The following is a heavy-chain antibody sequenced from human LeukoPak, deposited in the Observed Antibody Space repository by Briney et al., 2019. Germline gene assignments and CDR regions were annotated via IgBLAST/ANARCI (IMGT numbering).Heavy chain of an antibody. CDR3: ARGLDNYGSGSSD. CDR1: GFTFSRYN. CDR2: ISSSGSYI. Sequence: PGGSLRLSCAASGFTFSRYNMNWVRQAPGKGLEWVSSISSSGSYIYYADSVKGRFTISRDNAKNSLYLQMNSLRAEDTAVYYCARGLDNYGSGSSDWGQGTLVTVSS. D-gene: IGHD3-10*01. J-gene: IGHJ4*02. V-gene: IGHV3-21*01.